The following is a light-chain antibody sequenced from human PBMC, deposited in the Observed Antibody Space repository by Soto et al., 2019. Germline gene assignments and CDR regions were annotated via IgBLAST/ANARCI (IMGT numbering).Light chain of an antibody. CDR2: RVS. CDR1: QSLVYTDGSTC. Sequence: DVVMTPSPLSLPVTLGQAASISCRSSQSLVYTDGSTCLNWFQQRPGQSPRRLFYRVSTWDSGGPDRVSGSGSGIDFTVEISRVEAEDVGARYTLATLGQGTKVEV. CDR3: LAT. V-gene: IGKV2D-30*01. J-gene: IGKJ1*01.